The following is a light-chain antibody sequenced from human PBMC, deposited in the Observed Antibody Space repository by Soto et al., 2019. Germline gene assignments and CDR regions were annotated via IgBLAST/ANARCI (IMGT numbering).Light chain of an antibody. CDR1: QSVGTY. J-gene: IGKJ2*01. CDR2: DAS. CDR3: QLRSSWPPYT. V-gene: IGKV3-11*01. Sequence: EFVLTQSPATLSLSPGEGASLSCWASQSVGTYMAWYQHKPGQPPRLLIYDASKRATGIPARFSGSGSGTNFTFTISSLEPVDFALYFCQLRSSWPPYTFAQGTKVEMK.